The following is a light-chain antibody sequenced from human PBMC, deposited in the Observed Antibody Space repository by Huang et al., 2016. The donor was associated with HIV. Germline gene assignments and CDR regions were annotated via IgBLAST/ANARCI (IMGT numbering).Light chain of an antibody. V-gene: IGKV1-39*01. CDR1: QSINTY. CDR3: QQTYTGVT. CDR2: AAS. Sequence: DIQMTQSPSSLSASVGDRVTITCRASQSINTYLNWFQQKPGKAPKVLISAASTLQSGVPSRFSGGGSGKHFTLTITSLQPEDFATYYCQQTYTGVTFGQGTKVEIK. J-gene: IGKJ1*01.